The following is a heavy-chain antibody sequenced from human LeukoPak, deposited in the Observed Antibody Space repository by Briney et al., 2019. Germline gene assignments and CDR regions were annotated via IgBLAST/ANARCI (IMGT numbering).Heavy chain of an antibody. CDR1: GYIFTNYN. J-gene: IGHJ5*02. Sequence: ASVKVSCKASGYIFTNYNTHWVRQAPGQGLEWMGWINPKSGGTNYAQKFKGRVTMTTGTSISTAYMELSRLRSDDTAVYYCAREDNWNYDDWFDPWGQGTLVTVSS. CDR2: INPKSGGT. D-gene: IGHD1-7*01. V-gene: IGHV1-2*02. CDR3: AREDNWNYDDWFDP.